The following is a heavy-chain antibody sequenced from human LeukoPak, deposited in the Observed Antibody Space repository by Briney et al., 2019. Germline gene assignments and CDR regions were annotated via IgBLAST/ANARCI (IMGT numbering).Heavy chain of an antibody. Sequence: ASVKVSCKASGGTFSSYAISWVRQAPGQGLEWMGGIIPIFGTANYAQKFQGRVTITADKSTSTAYMELSSLRSEDTAVYYCARSLPYYDILTGYSTEYYFDYWGQGTLVTVSS. V-gene: IGHV1-69*06. J-gene: IGHJ4*02. CDR3: ARSLPYYDILTGYSTEYYFDY. CDR1: GGTFSSYA. D-gene: IGHD3-9*01. CDR2: IIPIFGTA.